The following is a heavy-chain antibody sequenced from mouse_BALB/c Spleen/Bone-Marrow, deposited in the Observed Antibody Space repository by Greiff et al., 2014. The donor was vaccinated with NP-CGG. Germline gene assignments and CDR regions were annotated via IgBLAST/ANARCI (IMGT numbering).Heavy chain of an antibody. CDR2: ISSGGSYT. D-gene: IGHD2-1*01. CDR1: GFTFSSYG. Sequence: EVMLVESGGDLVKPGGSLKLSCAAPGFTFSSYGMSWVRQTPDKRLEWVATISSGGSYTYYPDSVKGRFTISRDNAKNTLYLQMSSLKSEDTAMYYCARQYGNLGVMDYWGQGASVTVSS. V-gene: IGHV5-6*01. CDR3: ARQYGNLGVMDY. J-gene: IGHJ4*01.